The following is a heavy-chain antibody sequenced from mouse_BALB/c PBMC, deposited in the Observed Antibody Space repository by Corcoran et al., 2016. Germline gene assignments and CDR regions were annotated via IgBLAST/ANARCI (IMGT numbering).Heavy chain of an antibody. J-gene: IGHJ2*01. CDR3: ARRSTVVATGSFDY. CDR2: IYWDDDK. CDR1: GFSLSTSGMG. V-gene: IGHV8-12*01. Sequence: QVTLKESGPGILQPSQTLSLTCSFSGFSLSTSGMGVSWIRQPSGKGLEWLAHIYWDDDKRYNPSLKSRRTISKDTSRNQVFLKITSVDTADTATYYWARRSTVVATGSFDYWGQGTTLTVSS. D-gene: IGHD1-1*01.